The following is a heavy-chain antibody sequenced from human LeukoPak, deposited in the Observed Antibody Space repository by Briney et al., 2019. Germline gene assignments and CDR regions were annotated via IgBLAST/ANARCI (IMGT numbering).Heavy chain of an antibody. V-gene: IGHV4-34*01. J-gene: IGHJ5*02. CDR3: ARGQVPAARGYNWFDP. D-gene: IGHD2-2*01. Sequence: SETLSLTCAVYGWSFNDYYWNWIRQPPGKGLEWIGEINARGDTNFNPSLKSRVTISVDTSKNQFSLRLTSMIAADTAVYYCARGQVPAARGYNWFDPRGQGTLVTVS. CDR2: INARGDT. CDR1: GWSFNDYY.